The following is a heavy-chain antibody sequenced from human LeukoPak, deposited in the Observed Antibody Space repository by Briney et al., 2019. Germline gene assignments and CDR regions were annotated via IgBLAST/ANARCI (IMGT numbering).Heavy chain of an antibody. CDR1: GDSISSYY. CDR2: IYYSGST. V-gene: IGHV4-59*12. D-gene: IGHD2-8*01. J-gene: IGHJ4*02. Sequence: SETLSLTCTVSGDSISSYYWSWIRQPPGKGLEWIGYIYYSGSTNYNPSLESRVTISIDTSKNQFSLKLSSVTAADTAVYYCARMRPDIVLMVYGGSFDYWGQGTLVTVSS. CDR3: ARMRPDIVLMVYGGSFDY.